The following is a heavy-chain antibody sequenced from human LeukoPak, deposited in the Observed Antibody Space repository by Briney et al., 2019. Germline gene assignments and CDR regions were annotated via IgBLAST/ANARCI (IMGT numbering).Heavy chain of an antibody. D-gene: IGHD1-1*01. CDR3: ARDRYNWNDLDAFDI. Sequence: ASVKVSCKASGYTFTSYYMHWVRQAPGQGLEWMGIINPSGGSTSYAQKFQGRVTITADESTSTAYMALSSLRSEDTAVYYCARDRYNWNDLDAFDIWGQGTMVTVSS. CDR2: INPSGGST. CDR1: GYTFTSYY. J-gene: IGHJ3*02. V-gene: IGHV1-46*01.